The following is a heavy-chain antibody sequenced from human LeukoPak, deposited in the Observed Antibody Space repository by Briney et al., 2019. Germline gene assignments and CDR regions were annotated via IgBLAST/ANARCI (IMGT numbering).Heavy chain of an antibody. V-gene: IGHV3-74*01. CDR3: ATSLGPLTEY. CDR1: GFAFSSKW. D-gene: IGHD7-27*01. Sequence: GGSLRLSCAASGFAFSSKWMHWVRQTPGKGLVWVSRINSGGSGTSYADSVEGRFTISRDNAKNTLYLQMNSLKGEDTAVYYCATSLGPLTEYWGQGTLVTVSS. CDR2: INSGGSGT. J-gene: IGHJ4*02.